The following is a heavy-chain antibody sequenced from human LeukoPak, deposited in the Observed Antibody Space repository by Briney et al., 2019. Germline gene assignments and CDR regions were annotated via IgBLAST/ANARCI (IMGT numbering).Heavy chain of an antibody. D-gene: IGHD3-3*01. CDR1: GYTXTSYG. V-gene: IGHV1-18*01. Sequence: ASVKVSCKASGYTXTSYGISWVRQAPGQGLEWMGWISAYNGNTNYAQKLQGRVTMTTDTSTSTAYMELWSLRSDDTAVYYCARDRSITIFGVVMAYYYYGMDVWGQGTTVTVSS. CDR3: ARDRSITIFGVVMAYYYYGMDV. CDR2: ISAYNGNT. J-gene: IGHJ6*02.